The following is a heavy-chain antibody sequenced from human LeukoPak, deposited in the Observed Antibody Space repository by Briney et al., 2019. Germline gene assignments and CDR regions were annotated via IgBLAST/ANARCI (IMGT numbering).Heavy chain of an antibody. CDR1: GFTFSSYG. CDR2: ILYDGSNK. J-gene: IGHJ6*04. CDR3: AKERGYDILTGYYSYGMDV. V-gene: IGHV3-30*18. D-gene: IGHD3-9*01. Sequence: GGSLRLSCAASGFTFSSYGMHWVRQAPGKGLEWVAVILYDGSNKYYAACVKGRFTITRDNSKNTLYLQMNSLRAEDTAVYYCAKERGYDILTGYYSYGMDVWGKGTTVTVSS.